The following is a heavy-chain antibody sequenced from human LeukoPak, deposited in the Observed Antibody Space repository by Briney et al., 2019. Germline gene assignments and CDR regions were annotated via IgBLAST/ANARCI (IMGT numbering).Heavy chain of an antibody. Sequence: ASVKVSCKASGYTFTNYGISWVRQAPGQGLEWMGWISAYNGNTNYAQKLQGRVTMTTDTSTSTAYMELRSLRSDDTAVYFCARGGFTSVRGALDYWGQGTLVTVSS. CDR3: ARGGFTSVRGALDY. J-gene: IGHJ4*02. D-gene: IGHD3-10*01. CDR1: GYTFTNYG. V-gene: IGHV1-18*01. CDR2: ISAYNGNT.